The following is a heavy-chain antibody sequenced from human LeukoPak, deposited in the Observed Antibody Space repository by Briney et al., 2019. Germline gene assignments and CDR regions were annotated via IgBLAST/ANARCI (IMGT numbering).Heavy chain of an antibody. V-gene: IGHV3-9*01. Sequence: GGSLRLSCAASGFTFDDYAMHWVRRAPGKGLEWVSGISWNSGSIGYADSVKGRFTISRDNAKNSLYLQMNSLRAEDTALYYCAKDLLRGRNDAFDIWGQGTMVTVSS. J-gene: IGHJ3*02. CDR2: ISWNSGSI. CDR3: AKDLLRGRNDAFDI. CDR1: GFTFDDYA.